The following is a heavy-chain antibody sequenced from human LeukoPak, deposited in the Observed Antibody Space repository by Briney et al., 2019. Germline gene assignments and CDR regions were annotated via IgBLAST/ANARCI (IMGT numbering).Heavy chain of an antibody. D-gene: IGHD2-2*03. Sequence: ASVKVSCKASGYTFTSYDINWVRQATGQGLEWMGWMNPNSGNTGYAQKFQGRVTMTRNTSISTAYMELSSLRSEDTAVYYCARVKFGYCSSTSCYSGFGVDVWGQGTTVTVSS. CDR3: ARVKFGYCSSTSCYSGFGVDV. V-gene: IGHV1-8*01. J-gene: IGHJ6*02. CDR1: GYTFTSYD. CDR2: MNPNSGNT.